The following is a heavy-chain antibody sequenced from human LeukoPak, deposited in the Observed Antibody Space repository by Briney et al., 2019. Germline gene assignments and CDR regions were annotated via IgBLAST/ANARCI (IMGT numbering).Heavy chain of an antibody. CDR1: GFTFSSYW. CDR2: INSDGSST. D-gene: IGHD3-3*01. V-gene: IGHV3-74*01. Sequence: AGGSLRLSCAASGFTFSSYWMHSVRQAPGKGLVWVSRINSDGSSTSYADSVKGRFTISTDNAKNTLYLQMNSLRAEDTAVYYCARAGGFLEWLLADYFDYWGQGTLVTVSS. J-gene: IGHJ4*02. CDR3: ARAGGFLEWLLADYFDY.